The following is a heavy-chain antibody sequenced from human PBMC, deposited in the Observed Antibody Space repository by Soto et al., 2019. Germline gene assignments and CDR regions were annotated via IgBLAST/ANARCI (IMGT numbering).Heavy chain of an antibody. J-gene: IGHJ4*02. CDR2: IIPILGIA. CDR3: VVDIVATIRGGIDY. Sequence: QVQLVQSGAEVKKPGSSVKVSCKASGGTFSSYTISWVRQAPGQGLEWMGRIIPILGIANYAQKFQGRVTITADKSTSTAYMELSSLRSEDTAVYYCVVDIVATIRGGIDYWGQGTLVTVSS. V-gene: IGHV1-69*02. CDR1: GGTFSSYT. D-gene: IGHD5-12*01.